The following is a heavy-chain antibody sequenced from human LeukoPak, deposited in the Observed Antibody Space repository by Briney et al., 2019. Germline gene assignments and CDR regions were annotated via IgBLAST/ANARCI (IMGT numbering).Heavy chain of an antibody. CDR3: ARASDPTPPRAGTFDI. J-gene: IGHJ3*02. Sequence: SETLSLTCTVSGGSVSSGGYYWSWIRQPPGKGLEWIGYIYHSGSTYYNPSLKSRVTISVDRSKNQFSLKLSSVTAADTAVYYCARASDPTPPRAGTFDIWGQGTMVTVSS. CDR1: GGSVSSGGYY. D-gene: IGHD1-14*01. V-gene: IGHV4-30-2*01. CDR2: IYHSGST.